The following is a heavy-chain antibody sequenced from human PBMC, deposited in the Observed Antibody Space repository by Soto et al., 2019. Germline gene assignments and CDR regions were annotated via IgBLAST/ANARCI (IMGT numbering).Heavy chain of an antibody. CDR2: IYYSGTT. D-gene: IGHD3-10*01. Sequence: SENMSLTCTVSVGSISTTSYYWDWIRRPPGKGLEWIGSIYYSGTTYYNPSLKSRVTISIDRSKNEFSLRLSSVTAADTAVYYCARATFLRIGDYDATHYDYGAVWGQGPLVTV. CDR3: ARATFLRIGDYDATHYDYGAV. V-gene: IGHV4-39*07. J-gene: IGHJ4*02. CDR1: VGSISTTSYY.